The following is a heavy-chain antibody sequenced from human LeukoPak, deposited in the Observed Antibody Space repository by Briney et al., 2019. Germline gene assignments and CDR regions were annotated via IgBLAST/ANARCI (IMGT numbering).Heavy chain of an antibody. J-gene: IGHJ5*02. CDR2: MNPNSGNT. Sequence: GASVKVSCKASGGTFSSYAISWVRQATGQGLEWMGWMNPNSGNTGYAQKFQGRVTMTRNTSISTAYMELSSLRSEDTAVYYCARGIPQSSGNWFDPWGQGTLVTVSS. CDR1: GGTFSSYA. CDR3: ARGIPQSSGNWFDP. D-gene: IGHD3-10*01. V-gene: IGHV1-8*02.